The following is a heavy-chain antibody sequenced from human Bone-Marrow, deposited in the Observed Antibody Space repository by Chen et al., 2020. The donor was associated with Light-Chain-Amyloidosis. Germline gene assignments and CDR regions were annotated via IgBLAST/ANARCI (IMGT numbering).Heavy chain of an antibody. CDR2: ISSRSIYI. D-gene: IGHD2-8*02. CDR1: GFTFNHYS. V-gene: IGHV3-21*01. CDR3: ARDEDCTVTGCPRGGDDGFDS. Sequence: EVQLVESGGGLVKPGGSLRLSCAASGFTFNHYSMNWVRQAPGGGLEGVASISSRSIYIFYADSVRGRSTIPRDNAKNSLYLQLNSLRAEDTAVYYCARDEDCTVTGCPRGGDDGFDSWGQGTMVTVSS. J-gene: IGHJ3*01.